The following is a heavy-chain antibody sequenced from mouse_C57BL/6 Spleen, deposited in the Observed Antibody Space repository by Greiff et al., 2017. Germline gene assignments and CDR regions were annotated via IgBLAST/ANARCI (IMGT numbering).Heavy chain of an antibody. Sequence: EVHLVESGGDLVKPGGSLKLSCAASGFTFSSYGMSWVRQTPDKRLEWVATISSGGSYTYYPDSVKGRFTISRDNAKNTLYLQMSRLKSEDTAMYYCARHENGYAMDYWGQGTSVTVSS. CDR2: ISSGGSYT. CDR1: GFTFSSYG. V-gene: IGHV5-6*01. J-gene: IGHJ4*01. CDR3: ARHENGYAMDY.